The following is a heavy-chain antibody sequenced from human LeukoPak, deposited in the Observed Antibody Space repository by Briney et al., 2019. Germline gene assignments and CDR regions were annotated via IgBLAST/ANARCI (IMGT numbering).Heavy chain of an antibody. CDR3: ARDRRITMVRGALDY. V-gene: IGHV3-33*01. CDR2: IWYGGSNK. CDR1: GFTFSSYG. J-gene: IGHJ4*02. Sequence: GGSLRLSCAASGFTFSSYGMHWVRQAPGKGLEWVAVIWYGGSNKYYADSVKGRFTISRDNSKNTLYLQMNSLRAEDTAVYYCARDRRITMVRGALDYWGQGTLVTVSS. D-gene: IGHD3-10*01.